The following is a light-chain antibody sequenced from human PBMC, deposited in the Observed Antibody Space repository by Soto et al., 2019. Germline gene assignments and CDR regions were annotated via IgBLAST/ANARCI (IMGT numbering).Light chain of an antibody. CDR3: QQYGRSWT. J-gene: IGKJ1*01. Sequence: EIVLTQSPGTLSLSPGERATLSCRASQSVSSSYLAWYQQKPGQAPRLLIYGASSRATGIPDRFSGSGSGTDSTLTISRLEPEDFAVYYCQQYGRSWTFGQGTKMEIK. CDR1: QSVSSSY. V-gene: IGKV3-20*01. CDR2: GAS.